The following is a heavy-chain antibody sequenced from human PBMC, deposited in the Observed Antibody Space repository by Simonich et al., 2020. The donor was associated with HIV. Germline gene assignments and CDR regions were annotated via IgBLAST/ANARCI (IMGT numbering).Heavy chain of an antibody. Sequence: QVQLVQSGAEVKKPGSSVKVSCRDSGGPFSSYGFSWVRQAPGQGLEWMGWIKTNTGGKGSIEKFQGRVTMHRDTYITTADMEVTSLKSDDAAVYYCAREGSQLEDALDIWGQGTMVTVSS. CDR2: IKTNTGGK. CDR1: GGPFSSYG. CDR3: AREGSQLEDALDI. V-gene: IGHV1-2*02. J-gene: IGHJ3*02. D-gene: IGHD1-1*01.